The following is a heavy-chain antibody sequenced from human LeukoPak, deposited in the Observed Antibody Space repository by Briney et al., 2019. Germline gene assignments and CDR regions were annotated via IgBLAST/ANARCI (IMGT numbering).Heavy chain of an antibody. V-gene: IGHV4-4*07. D-gene: IGHD6-6*01. J-gene: IGHJ4*02. Sequence: SETLSLTCTVSGGSISSYYWSWIRQSAGKGLEWIGRIYTSGSTNYNPSLKSRVTMSVDTSKNQFSLKLSSVTAADTAVYYCARVTYSSSSMSLDGFDIWGQGTLVTVSS. CDR3: ARVTYSSSSMSLDGFDI. CDR2: IYTSGST. CDR1: GGSISSYY.